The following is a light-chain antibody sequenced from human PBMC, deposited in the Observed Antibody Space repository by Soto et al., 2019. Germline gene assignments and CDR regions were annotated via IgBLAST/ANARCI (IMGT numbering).Light chain of an antibody. J-gene: IGKJ4*01. Sequence: DIVMTQSPLSLPVTPGEPASISCRSSQSLLHSNGYNYLDWYLQKPGQSPQLLIYLGSNRASGVPYRVSGCGSGGDCTLKISRVEAEEVGGYYCMQALQPPLGFGGGTKVEIK. V-gene: IGKV2-28*01. CDR1: QSLLHSNGYNY. CDR3: MQALQPPLG. CDR2: LGS.